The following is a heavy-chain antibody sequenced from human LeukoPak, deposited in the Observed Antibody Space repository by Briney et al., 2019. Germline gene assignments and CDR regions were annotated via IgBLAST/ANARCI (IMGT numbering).Heavy chain of an antibody. CDR3: ARVEYSSSWGRRAFDI. J-gene: IGHJ3*02. Sequence: GASVKVSCKASGYTFTSYGISWVRQAPGQGLEWMGWISAYNGNTNYAQKLQGRVTMTTDTSTSTAYMELRSLRSDDTAVYYCARVEYSSSWGRRAFDIWGQGTMVTVSS. D-gene: IGHD6-13*01. V-gene: IGHV1-18*01. CDR1: GYTFTSYG. CDR2: ISAYNGNT.